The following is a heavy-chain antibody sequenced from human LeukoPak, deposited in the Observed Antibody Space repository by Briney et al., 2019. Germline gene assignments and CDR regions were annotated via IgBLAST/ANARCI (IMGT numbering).Heavy chain of an antibody. CDR1: DYSISSGYY. D-gene: IGHD1-26*01. CDR2: IYHSGST. Sequence: SETLSLTCAVSDYSISSGYYWGWIRQPPGKGLEWIGSIYHSGSTFYNPSLKSRVTMSVDTSKDQFSLNLSSVTAADTAVYYCARHASGSYNNFQHWGQGTLVTVSS. J-gene: IGHJ1*01. V-gene: IGHV4-38-2*01. CDR3: ARHASGSYNNFQH.